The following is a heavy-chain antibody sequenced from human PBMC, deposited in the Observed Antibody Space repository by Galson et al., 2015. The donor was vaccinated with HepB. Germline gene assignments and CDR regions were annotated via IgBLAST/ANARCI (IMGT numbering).Heavy chain of an antibody. J-gene: IGHJ4*02. CDR1: GYTFTGYY. CDR3: ARGGSIAAAGEPSYYFDY. CDR2: INPNSGGT. V-gene: IGHV1-2*04. D-gene: IGHD6-13*01. Sequence: SVKVSCKASGYTFTGYYMHWVRQAPGQGLEWMGWINPNSGGTNYAQKFQGWVTMTRDTSISTAYMELSRLRSDDTAVYYCARGGSIAAAGEPSYYFDYWGQGTLVTVSS.